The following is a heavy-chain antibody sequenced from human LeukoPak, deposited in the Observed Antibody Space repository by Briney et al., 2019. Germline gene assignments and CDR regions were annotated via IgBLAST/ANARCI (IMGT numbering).Heavy chain of an antibody. Sequence: PGGSLRLSCAASGFTFSSHAMSWVRQAPGKGLEWVSAVSGSGDNTYYADSVKGRFTISRDNSKNTLYLHMSSLRAEDTAVYYCACTAYYYYYLDVWGQRTLVTVSS. D-gene: IGHD3-10*01. CDR2: VSGSGDNT. V-gene: IGHV3-23*01. CDR1: GFTFSSHA. J-gene: IGHJ4*02. CDR3: ACTAYYYYYLDV.